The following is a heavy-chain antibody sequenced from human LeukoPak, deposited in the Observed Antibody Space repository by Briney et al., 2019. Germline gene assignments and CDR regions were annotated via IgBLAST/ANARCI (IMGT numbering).Heavy chain of an antibody. D-gene: IGHD6-19*01. Sequence: PGGSLRLSCTAFGFSLRNYWMTWVRQGPGKGLEWVANIEGDARSQYYGDPVKGRFTISRDNAKNSLYLQMDSLRAEDTAIYYCARVIVAVVGQSDHFDSWGPGTAVTVSS. J-gene: IGHJ4*02. V-gene: IGHV3-7*03. CDR2: IEGDARSQ. CDR3: ARVIVAVVGQSDHFDS. CDR1: GFSLRNYW.